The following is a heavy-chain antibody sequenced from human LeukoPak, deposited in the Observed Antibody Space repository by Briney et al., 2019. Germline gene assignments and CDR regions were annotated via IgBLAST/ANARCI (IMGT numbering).Heavy chain of an antibody. J-gene: IGHJ4*02. V-gene: IGHV3-30*02. D-gene: IGHD2-8*02. CDR2: IAHHGNNK. Sequence: PGGSLRLSCAASGFTFSNYAIHWVRQGPGKGLEWVAYIAHHGNNKYYADSVKGRFTISRDNSKRTLYLQMNSLRADETAVYYCAKDGSWSCTDWGQGTLVTVSS. CDR3: AKDGSWSCTD. CDR1: GFTFSNYA.